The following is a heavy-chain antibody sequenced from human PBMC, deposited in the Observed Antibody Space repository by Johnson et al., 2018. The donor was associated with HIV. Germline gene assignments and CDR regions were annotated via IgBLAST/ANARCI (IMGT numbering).Heavy chain of an antibody. CDR3: ARALLIAARPVGAFDI. J-gene: IGHJ3*02. CDR1: GFTFSSNA. CDR2: ISGSGGST. Sequence: VQLVESGGGVVQPGRSLRLSCAASGFTFSSNAMSWVRQAPGKGLEWVSGISGSGGSTYYADSVKGRFTISRDNSKNTLYLQMNSLRAEDTAVYYCARALLIAARPVGAFDIWGQGTMVTVSS. V-gene: IGHV3-23*04. D-gene: IGHD6-6*01.